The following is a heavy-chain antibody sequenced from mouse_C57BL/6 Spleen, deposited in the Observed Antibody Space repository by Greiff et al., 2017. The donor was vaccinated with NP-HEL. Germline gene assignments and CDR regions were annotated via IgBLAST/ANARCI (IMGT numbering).Heavy chain of an antibody. CDR1: GFTFSSYG. V-gene: IGHV5-6*01. Sequence: EVQLVESGGDLVKPGGSLKLSCAASGFTFSSYGMSWVRPTPDTRLEWVATISSGGSYTYYPDSVKGRFTISRDKAKNTLYLQMSSLKSEDTAMYYCATPPITTVVATDWYFDVWGTGTTVTVAS. D-gene: IGHD1-1*01. J-gene: IGHJ1*03. CDR3: ATPPITTVVATDWYFDV. CDR2: ISSGGSYT.